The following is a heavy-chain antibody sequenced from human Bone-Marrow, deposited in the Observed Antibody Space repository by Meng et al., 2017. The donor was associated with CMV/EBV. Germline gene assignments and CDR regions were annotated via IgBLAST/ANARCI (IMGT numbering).Heavy chain of an antibody. J-gene: IGHJ4*02. CDR1: GFTFSSYD. Sequence: GESLKISCAASGFTFSSYDMHWVRQATGKGLEWVSAIGTAGDTYYPGSVKGRFTISRDNAKRTLYLQMNSLRIEDSAVYYCVRGMGTDWGQGTLVTVSS. CDR2: IGTAGDT. V-gene: IGHV3-13*01. D-gene: IGHD5-24*01. CDR3: VRGMGTD.